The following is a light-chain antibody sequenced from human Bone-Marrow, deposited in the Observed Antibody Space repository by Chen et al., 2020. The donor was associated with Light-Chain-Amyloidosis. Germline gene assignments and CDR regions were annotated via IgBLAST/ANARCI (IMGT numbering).Light chain of an antibody. V-gene: IGLV2-14*01. J-gene: IGLJ1*01. CDR2: AVT. Sequence: QSALTQPASVSGSPGQSITISCTGTSGNVGGDNHVSWYQQHPDKAPKLMIYAVTNRPSWVPDRFSGSTSDNTASLTISGLQTEDEADYFCSSYTITNTLVFGSGTRVTVL. CDR1: SGNVGGDNH. CDR3: SSYTITNTLV.